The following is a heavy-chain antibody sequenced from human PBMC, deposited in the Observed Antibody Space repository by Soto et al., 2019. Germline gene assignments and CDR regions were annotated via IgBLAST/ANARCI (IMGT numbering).Heavy chain of an antibody. CDR1: GFKFDSYW. D-gene: IGHD4-17*01. CDR2: INTDGSGK. V-gene: IGHV3-7*03. CDR3: ARHGEYCFDW. J-gene: IGHJ4*02. Sequence: EVQVVESGGGLVQPGGSLRLSCAAFGFKFDSYWMGWLRQAPGKGLECVANINTDGSGKHYVASVEGRFSISRDNAKNSIYLQMDSLRAEDTAIYYCARHGEYCFDWWGQGTVVTVS.